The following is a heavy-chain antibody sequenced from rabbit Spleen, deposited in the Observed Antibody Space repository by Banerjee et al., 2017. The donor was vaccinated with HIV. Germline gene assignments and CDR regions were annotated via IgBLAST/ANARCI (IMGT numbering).Heavy chain of an antibody. CDR3: ARAVSGGSYSADYFNL. Sequence: QEQLVESGGGLVQPGGSLKLSCKASGFTLSSYYMNWVRQAPGKGLEWIACIATDSGSTYYASGAKGRFTISKTSSTTVTLQMTVADTAIYLCARAVSGGSYSADYFNLWGPGTLVTVS. CDR1: GFTLSSYYM. V-gene: IGHV1S45*01. D-gene: IGHD8-1*01. CDR2: IATDSGST. J-gene: IGHJ4*01.